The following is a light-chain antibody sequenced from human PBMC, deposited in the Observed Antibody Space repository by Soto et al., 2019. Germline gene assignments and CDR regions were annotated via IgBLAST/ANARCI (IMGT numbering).Light chain of an antibody. CDR1: QRVSSSY. J-gene: IGKJ4*01. CDR3: QQRSNWPLT. V-gene: IGKV3D-20*02. CDR2: GAS. Sequence: EIVLTQSPGTLSLSPGERATLSCRASQRVSSSYLAWYQQKPGQAPRLLIYGASSRATGIPDRFSGSGSGTDFTLTISSLEPEDFAVYYCQQRSNWPLTFGGGTKVEIK.